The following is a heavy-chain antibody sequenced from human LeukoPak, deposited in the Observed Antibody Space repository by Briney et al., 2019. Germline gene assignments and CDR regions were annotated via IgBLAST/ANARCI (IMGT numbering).Heavy chain of an antibody. Sequence: TSVKVSCKASGYTFTGYYMHWVRQAPGQGLEWMGWINPNNGGTNYAQKFQGRVTMTRDTSISTAYMELSRLRSDDTAVYYCARGSGSSWYNWFDPWGQGTLVTVSS. CDR1: GYTFTGYY. J-gene: IGHJ5*02. CDR3: ARGSGSSWYNWFDP. CDR2: INPNNGGT. D-gene: IGHD6-13*01. V-gene: IGHV1-2*02.